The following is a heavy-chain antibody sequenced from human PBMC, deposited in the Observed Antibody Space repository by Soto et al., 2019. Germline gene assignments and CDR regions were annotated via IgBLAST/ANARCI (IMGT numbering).Heavy chain of an antibody. Sequence: QVQLVESGGGVVQPGRSLRLSCAASGFTFSNYAMHWVRQAPGKGLEWVAAILSDEINKYSADSVKGRFTISRDNSKNTLYLQMNSLSPEATAVYYCEIIATAGGGDGFDIWGQWTMVTVSS. CDR2: ILSDEINK. CDR3: EIIATAGGGDGFDI. J-gene: IGHJ3*02. CDR1: GFTFSNYA. V-gene: IGHV3-30-3*01. D-gene: IGHD6-13*01.